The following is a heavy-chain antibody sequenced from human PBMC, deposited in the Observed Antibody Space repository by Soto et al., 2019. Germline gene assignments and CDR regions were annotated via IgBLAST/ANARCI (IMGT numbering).Heavy chain of an antibody. CDR1: GYTFTSYA. CDR3: ARGKVQGPYYGRDV. CDR2: INAGNGNT. D-gene: IGHD1-1*01. Sequence: QVQLVQSGAEVKKPGASVKVSCKASGYTFTSYAMHWVRQAPGQRLEWMGWINAGNGNTKYSQKFQGRVTITRDTSASTAYRELSSLRSEDTAVYYCARGKVQGPYYGRDVWGQGTTVTVSS. J-gene: IGHJ6*02. V-gene: IGHV1-3*01.